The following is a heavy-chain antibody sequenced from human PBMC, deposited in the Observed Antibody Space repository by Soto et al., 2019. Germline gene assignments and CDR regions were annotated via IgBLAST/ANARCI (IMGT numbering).Heavy chain of an antibody. J-gene: IGHJ4*02. CDR2: IWYDGSNK. D-gene: IGHD6-19*01. CDR3: ARKENIAVDGFDY. CDR1: GFTFSTYG. Sequence: QVQLVESGGGVVHPGRALRLSCAASGFTFSTYGMHWVRQAPGKGLEWVAVIWYDGSNKYYAESVKGRFTISRDNSKNPLYLQMNSLRVEDTAVYFCARKENIAVDGFDYWGQGTLVTVSS. V-gene: IGHV3-33*01.